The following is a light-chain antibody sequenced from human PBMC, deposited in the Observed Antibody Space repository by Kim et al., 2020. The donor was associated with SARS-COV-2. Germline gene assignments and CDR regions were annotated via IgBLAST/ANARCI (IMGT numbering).Light chain of an antibody. J-gene: IGLJ1*01. Sequence: GQSITISCTGTTSDVGGYNYVSWYQQHPGKAPKLMIYDVSKRPSGVSNSFSGSKSGNTASLTISGLQAEDEADYYCSSYTRSTTYVFGTGTKVTVL. CDR1: TSDVGGYNY. V-gene: IGLV2-14*04. CDR3: SSYTRSTTYV. CDR2: DVS.